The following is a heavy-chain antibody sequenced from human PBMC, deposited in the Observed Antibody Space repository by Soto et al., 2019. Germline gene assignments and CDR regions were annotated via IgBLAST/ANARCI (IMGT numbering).Heavy chain of an antibody. D-gene: IGHD6-13*01. V-gene: IGHV4-39*01. CDR1: GGSISSSSYY. Sequence: SETLSLTCTVSGGSISSSSYYWGWIRQPPGKGLEWIGSIYYSGSTYYNPSLKSRVTISVDTPKNQFSLKLSSVTAADTAVYYCARPSEGSSWYYFDYWGQGTLVTVSS. CDR3: ARPSEGSSWYYFDY. CDR2: IYYSGST. J-gene: IGHJ4*02.